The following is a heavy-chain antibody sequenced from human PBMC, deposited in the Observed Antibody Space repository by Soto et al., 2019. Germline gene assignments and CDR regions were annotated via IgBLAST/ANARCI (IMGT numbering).Heavy chain of an antibody. CDR3: ARENDYGGKPLYYYYGMDV. Sequence: GASVKVSCKASGGTFSSYAISWVRQAPGQGLEWMGGIIPIFGTANYAQKFQGRVTITADESTSTAYMELSSLRSEDTAVYYCARENDYGGKPLYYYYGMDVWGQGTTVTVSS. D-gene: IGHD4-17*01. J-gene: IGHJ6*02. CDR2: IIPIFGTA. V-gene: IGHV1-69*13. CDR1: GGTFSSYA.